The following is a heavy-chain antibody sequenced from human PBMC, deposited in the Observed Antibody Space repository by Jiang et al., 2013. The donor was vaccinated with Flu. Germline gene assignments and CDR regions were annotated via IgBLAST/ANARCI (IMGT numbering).Heavy chain of an antibody. V-gene: IGHV3-30*01. D-gene: IGHD3-16*01. CDR3: AREDYGNYYFDC. Sequence: LSCAASGFTFSSYVMYWVRQAPGKGLEWVAGISNDESDKYYADSVKGRFTISRDNSNNTLYLQMNSLRVEDTAVYYCAREDYGNYYFDCWGQGTLVTVSS. CDR2: ISNDESDK. CDR1: GFTFSSYV. J-gene: IGHJ4*02.